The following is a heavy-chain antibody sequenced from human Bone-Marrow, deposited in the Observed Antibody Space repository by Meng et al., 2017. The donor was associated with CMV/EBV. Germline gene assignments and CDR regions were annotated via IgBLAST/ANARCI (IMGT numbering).Heavy chain of an antibody. Sequence: GGSLRLSCAASGFTFDDYGMSWVRQAPGKGLEWVSGINWNGGSTGYADSVKGRFTISRDNAKNSLYLQMNSLRAEDTALYHCARDVRGATPCYYYGMDVWGQGTTVTVSS. CDR1: GFTFDDYG. CDR3: ARDVRGATPCYYYGMDV. CDR2: INWNGGST. V-gene: IGHV3-20*01. J-gene: IGHJ6*02. D-gene: IGHD1-26*01.